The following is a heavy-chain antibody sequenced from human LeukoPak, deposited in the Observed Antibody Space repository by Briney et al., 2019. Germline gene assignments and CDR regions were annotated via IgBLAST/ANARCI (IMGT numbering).Heavy chain of an antibody. D-gene: IGHD7-27*01. J-gene: IGHJ4*02. V-gene: IGHV4-34*01. CDR1: GGSFSGYY. CDR2: INHSGST. CDR3: ATGDYWGPFDY. Sequence: SETLSLTCAVYGGSFSGYYWSWIRQPPGKGLEWIGEINHSGSTNYNPSLKSRVTIPVDTSKNQFSLKLSSVTAADTAVYYCATGDYWGPFDYWGQGTLVTVSS.